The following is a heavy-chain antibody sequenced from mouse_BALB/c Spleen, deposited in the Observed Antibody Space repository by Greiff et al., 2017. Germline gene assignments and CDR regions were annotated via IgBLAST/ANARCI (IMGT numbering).Heavy chain of an antibody. D-gene: IGHD2-10*02. J-gene: IGHJ4*01. CDR2: ISSGSSTI. CDR3: ARWYGNYAMDY. Sequence: EVQRVESGGGLVQPGGSRKLSCAASGFTFSSFGMHWVRQAPEKGLEWVAYISSGSSTIYYADTVKGRFTISRDNPKNTLFLQMTSLRSEDTAMYYCARWYGNYAMDYWGQGTSVTVSS. V-gene: IGHV5-17*02. CDR1: GFTFSSFG.